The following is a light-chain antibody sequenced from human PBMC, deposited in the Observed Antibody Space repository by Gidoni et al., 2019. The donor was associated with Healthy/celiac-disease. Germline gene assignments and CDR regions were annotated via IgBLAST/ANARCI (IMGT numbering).Light chain of an antibody. Sequence: IQMTQFPSTLSASVGDRVTITCRPSQSISSWLAWYQQKPGKAPKLLIYDASSLESGVPSRFSGSGSGTEFTLTISSLQPDDFATYYCQQYNSFLTFGGGTKVEIK. CDR1: QSISSW. J-gene: IGKJ4*01. CDR3: QQYNSFLT. V-gene: IGKV1-5*01. CDR2: DAS.